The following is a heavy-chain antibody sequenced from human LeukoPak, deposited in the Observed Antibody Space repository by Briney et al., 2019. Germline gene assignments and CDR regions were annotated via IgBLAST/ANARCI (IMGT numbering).Heavy chain of an antibody. Sequence: GESLKISCKGSGYSFTTYWIAWVRQMPGKGLEWMGIIYPRDSDIRYSPPFQGQVTISADKSISTAYLQWSSLKASDTAMYYCARMIGLGEVSPYFDYWGQGTLVTVSS. CDR2: IYPRDSDI. J-gene: IGHJ4*02. V-gene: IGHV5-51*01. CDR1: GYSFTTYW. CDR3: ARMIGLGEVSPYFDY. D-gene: IGHD3-16*02.